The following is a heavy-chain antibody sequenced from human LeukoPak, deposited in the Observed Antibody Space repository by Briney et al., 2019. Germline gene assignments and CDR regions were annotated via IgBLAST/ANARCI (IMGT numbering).Heavy chain of an antibody. V-gene: IGHV1-46*01. Sequence: ASVKVSCKTSGYTFTSHHLRWVRQAPGKGPEWMGLMNASCCSTAYAQKFHDRVNITRDTCTVQAYMELSSVRSEDTGVYYCARDNRWGVDYWGQGTLVTVSS. J-gene: IGHJ4*02. D-gene: IGHD1-26*01. CDR3: ARDNRWGVDY. CDR1: GYTFTSHH. CDR2: MNASCCST.